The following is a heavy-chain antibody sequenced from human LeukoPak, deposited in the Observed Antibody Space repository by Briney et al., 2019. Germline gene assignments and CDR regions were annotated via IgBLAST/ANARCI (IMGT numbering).Heavy chain of an antibody. J-gene: IGHJ6*04. Sequence: SETLSLTCTVSGGSISSYYWSWIRQPPGKGLEWIGYIYYSGSTNYNPSLKSRVTISVDTSKNQFSLKLSSVTAEDTAVYYCARGSRSLGFRPNKVPMDVWGKGTTVTVSS. CDR1: GGSISSYY. V-gene: IGHV4-59*01. CDR3: ARGSRSLGFRPNKVPMDV. CDR2: IYYSGST. D-gene: IGHD1/OR15-1a*01.